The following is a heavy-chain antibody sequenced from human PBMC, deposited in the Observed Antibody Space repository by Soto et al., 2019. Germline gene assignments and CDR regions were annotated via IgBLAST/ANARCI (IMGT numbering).Heavy chain of an antibody. D-gene: IGHD2-15*01. J-gene: IGHJ5*02. Sequence: QPGGSLRLSCAASGFTFSSYEMNWVRQAPGKGLEWVSYISSSGSTIYYADSVKGRFTISRDNAKNSLYLQMNSLRAEDTAVYYCARDHYCSGGSCYAPGWFDPWGQGTLVTVSS. CDR2: ISSSGSTI. CDR3: ARDHYCSGGSCYAPGWFDP. CDR1: GFTFSSYE. V-gene: IGHV3-48*03.